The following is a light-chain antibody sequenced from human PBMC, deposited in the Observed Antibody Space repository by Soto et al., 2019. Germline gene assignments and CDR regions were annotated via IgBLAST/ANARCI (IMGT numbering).Light chain of an antibody. V-gene: IGKV3-11*01. CDR1: QSVSSS. CDR3: QQRSNWSIT. J-gene: IGKJ5*01. CDR2: DAS. Sequence: EVVLTQSPATLSFSPGDTATLSCGASQSVSSSLAWYQQKPGQAPRLLIYDASSRATGIPAGFSGSGSGTDFTLTISSLEPEDFAVYYCQQRSNWSITFGQGTRLEIK.